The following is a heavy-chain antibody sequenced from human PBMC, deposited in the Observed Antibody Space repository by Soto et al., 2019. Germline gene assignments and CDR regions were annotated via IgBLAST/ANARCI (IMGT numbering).Heavy chain of an antibody. CDR1: GGSISSYY. CDR3: ARDRRSYTSPDPMDV. Sequence: SETLSLTCTVSGGSISSYYWSWIRQPPGKGLEWIGYIYYSGSTNYNPSLKSRVTISVDTSKNPFYLKLSTVTAADTAVYYCARDRRSYTSPDPMDVWGQGTTVTVSS. J-gene: IGHJ6*02. D-gene: IGHD5-18*01. CDR2: IYYSGST. V-gene: IGHV4-59*01.